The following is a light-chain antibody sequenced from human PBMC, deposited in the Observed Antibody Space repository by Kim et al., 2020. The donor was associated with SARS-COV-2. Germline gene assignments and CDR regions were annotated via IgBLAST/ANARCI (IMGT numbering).Light chain of an antibody. V-gene: IGKV3-15*01. J-gene: IGKJ5*01. CDR3: QQYNKWPT. Sequence: SVPPGEGATLSCRASQSVSSNLAWYQRKPGQAPRLLIYGASTRAAGIPARFSGSGSGTEFTLTISSLQSEDFAIYYCQQYNKWPTFGQGTRLEIK. CDR2: GAS. CDR1: QSVSSN.